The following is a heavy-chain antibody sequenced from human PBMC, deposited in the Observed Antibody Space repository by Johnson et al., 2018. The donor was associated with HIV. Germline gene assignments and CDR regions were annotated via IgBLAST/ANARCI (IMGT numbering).Heavy chain of an antibody. CDR3: VRPAAAGRDDAFDI. D-gene: IGHD6-13*01. CDR1: GFTFSSYG. V-gene: IGHV3-30*03. CDR2: ISYDGSNK. Sequence: QVQLVESGGGVVQPGRSLRLSCAASGFTFSSYGIHWVRQVPGKGLEWVAVISYDGSNKYYADSVKGRFTISRDNSKNTLYLQMNSLRAEDTAVYYCVRPAAAGRDDAFDISGQGTMVTVSS. J-gene: IGHJ3*02.